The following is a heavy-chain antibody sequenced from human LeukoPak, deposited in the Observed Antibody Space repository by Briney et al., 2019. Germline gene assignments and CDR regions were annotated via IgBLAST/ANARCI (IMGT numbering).Heavy chain of an antibody. CDR3: ARVYYSSSYDYWYFDL. V-gene: IGHV4-61*01. J-gene: IGHJ2*01. CDR1: GYSISTGYY. D-gene: IGHD6-13*01. Sequence: PSETLSLTCTVSGYSISTGYYWDWIRQPPGKGLEWIGYKDYSGSTNYNRSLKSRVTISVDTSKNQFSLKLSSVTAADTAVYYCARVYYSSSYDYWYFDLWGRGTLVTVSS. CDR2: KDYSGST.